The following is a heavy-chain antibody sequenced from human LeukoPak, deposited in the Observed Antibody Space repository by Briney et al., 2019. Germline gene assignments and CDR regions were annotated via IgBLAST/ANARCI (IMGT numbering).Heavy chain of an antibody. V-gene: IGHV5-51*01. CDR3: ARHPYYDFWSNYYRQNYFDY. CDR1: GYSFSSHW. Sequence: GESLKISCKGSGYSFSSHWIAWVRQMPGKGLEWMGVIYPGDSDTRYSPSFQGQVSISVDKSISTAYLQWSSLKASDTAMYYCARHPYYDFWSNYYRQNYFDYWGQGTLVTVSS. CDR2: IYPGDSDT. D-gene: IGHD3-3*01. J-gene: IGHJ4*02.